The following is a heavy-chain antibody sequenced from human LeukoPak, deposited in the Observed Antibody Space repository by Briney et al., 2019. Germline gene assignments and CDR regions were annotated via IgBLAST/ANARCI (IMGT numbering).Heavy chain of an antibody. CDR3: ARGATSPTIRDAFDI. CDR1: GGSISSYY. Sequence: SGTLSLTCTVSGGSISSYYWSWIRQPPGKGLEWIGYIYYSGSTNYNPSLKSRVTISVDTSKNQFSLKLSSVTAADAAVYYCARGATSPTIRDAFDIWGQGTMVTVSS. V-gene: IGHV4-59*01. J-gene: IGHJ3*02. D-gene: IGHD5-24*01. CDR2: IYYSGST.